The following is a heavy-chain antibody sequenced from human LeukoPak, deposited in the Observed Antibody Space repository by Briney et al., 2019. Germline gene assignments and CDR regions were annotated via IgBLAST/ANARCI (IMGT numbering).Heavy chain of an antibody. CDR2: ISGSGGNT. J-gene: IGHJ4*02. CDR3: AKSPWQADFDY. V-gene: IGHV3-23*01. CDR1: GFTFSSYA. D-gene: IGHD5-12*01. Sequence: GGSLRLSCAASGFTFSSYAMSWVRQAPGKGLDWVTAISGSGGNTYYADYVKGRFTISRDNSKNTLYLQMNSLRAEDTAVYYCAKSPWQADFDYWGQGTLVTVSS.